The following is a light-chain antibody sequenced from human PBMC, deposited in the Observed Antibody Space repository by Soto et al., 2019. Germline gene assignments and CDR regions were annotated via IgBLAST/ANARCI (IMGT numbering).Light chain of an antibody. V-gene: IGKV3-20*01. CDR2: DAS. CDR3: QQYGTSPIT. CDR1: QIVSVY. Sequence: EIVLPQSPATLSLSPGERATLSCSASQIVSVYLAWFQPTPGQPPRLLIYDASKRATGIPERFSGSGSGTDFTLTISSLENEDLEVYYCQQYGTSPITCGQGTQGEIK. J-gene: IGKJ5*01.